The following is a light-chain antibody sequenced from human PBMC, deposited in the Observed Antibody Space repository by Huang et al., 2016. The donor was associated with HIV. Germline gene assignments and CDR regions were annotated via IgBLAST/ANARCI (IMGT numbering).Light chain of an antibody. CDR2: GAS. J-gene: IGKJ4*01. CDR3: QQYNDWPPLT. Sequence: EIEMTQSPATLSVSPGERATLSCRARQTVNSDLAWYKQKPGQAPRLLIYGASTSATCIPAKFNGTVSGTEFSLTISNLQSEDFAVYYCQQYNDWPPLTFSGGTKVEI. CDR1: QTVNSD. V-gene: IGKV3-15*01.